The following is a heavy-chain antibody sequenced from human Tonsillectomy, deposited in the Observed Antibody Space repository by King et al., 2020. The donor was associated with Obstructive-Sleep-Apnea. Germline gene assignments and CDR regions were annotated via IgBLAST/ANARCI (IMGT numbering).Heavy chain of an antibody. J-gene: IGHJ4*02. V-gene: IGHV3-30*04. CDR2: ISFAGRNE. CDR3: AKDRNDYYESSGQRDY. CDR1: GFTLASA. Sequence: QVQLVESGGGVVQPGRSLRLSCAASGFTLASAMHWVRQAPGKGLEEVAVISFAGRNENYADSVRGRFTVSRDNSKHTLYLQMNRLRAEETAVYYCAKDRNDYYESSGQRDYWRQGTPVSVSS. D-gene: IGHD3-22*01.